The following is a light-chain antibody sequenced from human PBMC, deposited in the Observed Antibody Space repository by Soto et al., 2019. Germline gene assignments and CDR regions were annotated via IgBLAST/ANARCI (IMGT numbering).Light chain of an antibody. CDR1: NTDVGGYNY. J-gene: IGLJ6*01. V-gene: IGLV2-14*01. CDR2: EVR. Sequence: QSALTQPASVSGSPGQSITVSCTGTNTDVGGYNYVSWYQHRPGKDPRLMIYEVRNRLSGVSNRFSGSKSGNTASLTISGLQSEDEADYYCTSYTPTGALVFGSGTKVTVL. CDR3: TSYTPTGALV.